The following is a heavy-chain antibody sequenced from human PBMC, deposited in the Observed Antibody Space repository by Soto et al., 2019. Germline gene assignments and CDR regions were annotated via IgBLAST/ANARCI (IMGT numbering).Heavy chain of an antibody. V-gene: IGHV1-46*01. D-gene: IGHD1-1*01. CDR2: INPSARSA. CDR1: GYAFTNYY. CDR3: ARDNSAANGVLDN. Sequence: XSVKVSCQASGYAFTNYYLHWVRQAPGQGLECVGMINPSARSASYAQKFRVRLTMDRDTSTTTVYMELSRLTFEDTAVYFCARDNSAANGVLDNWGQGTLVTVSS. J-gene: IGHJ4*02.